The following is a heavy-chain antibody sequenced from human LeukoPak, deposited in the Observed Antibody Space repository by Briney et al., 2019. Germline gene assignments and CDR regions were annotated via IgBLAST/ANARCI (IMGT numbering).Heavy chain of an antibody. CDR2: IHASGPT. Sequence: PSETLSLTCTVSGGSISTYYWSWIRRPPGKGLEWIAYIHASGPTNYNPSLKSRITISVDTSKNQFSLRLSSVTAADTAVYYCARHDAGIAARPFDNWGQGTLVTVSS. J-gene: IGHJ4*02. CDR1: GGSISTYY. D-gene: IGHD6-6*01. CDR3: ARHDAGIAARPFDN. V-gene: IGHV4-4*09.